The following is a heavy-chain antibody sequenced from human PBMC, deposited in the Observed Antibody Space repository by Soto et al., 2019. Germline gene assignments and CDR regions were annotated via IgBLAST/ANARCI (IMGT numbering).Heavy chain of an antibody. CDR1: GGSISSGGYY. Sequence: SETLSLTCTVSGGSISSGGYYWSWIRQHPGKGLEWIGYIYYSGSTYYNPSLKSRVTISVDTSKNQFSLKLSSVTAADTAVYYCARGWNYGHWFEPWGQGTLVTVSS. J-gene: IGHJ5*02. CDR3: ARGWNYGHWFEP. CDR2: IYYSGST. D-gene: IGHD1-7*01. V-gene: IGHV4-31*03.